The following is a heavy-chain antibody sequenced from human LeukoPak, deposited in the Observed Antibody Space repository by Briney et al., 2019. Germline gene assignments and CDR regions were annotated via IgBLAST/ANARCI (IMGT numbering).Heavy chain of an antibody. V-gene: IGHV1-18*01. CDR2: VSTYNDNT. CDR3: ARKFDYYDDSGYSEDL. D-gene: IGHD3-22*01. J-gene: IGHJ5*02. CDR1: GYTFTKYG. Sequence: ASVKVSCKVSGYTFTKYGIIWVRQAPGQGLEWMGWVSTYNDNTNYAQNLQGRVTMTKDTSTSTAYMELRSLRSDDTAVYYCARKFDYYDDSGYSEDLWGQGTLVTVSS.